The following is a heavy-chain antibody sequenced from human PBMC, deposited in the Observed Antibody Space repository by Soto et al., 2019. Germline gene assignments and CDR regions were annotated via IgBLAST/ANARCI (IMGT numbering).Heavy chain of an antibody. CDR1: GFTFSSYA. V-gene: IGHV3-30-3*01. D-gene: IGHD2-15*01. CDR2: ISYDGSNK. J-gene: IGHJ4*02. CDR3: ARDADIVVVVAATRDY. Sequence: QVQLVESGGGVVQPGRSLRLSCAASGFTFSSYAMHWVRQAPGKGLEWVAVISYDGSNKYYADSVKGRFTISRDNSKNTLDLQMNSLRAEDTAVYYCARDADIVVVVAATRDYWGQGTLVTVSA.